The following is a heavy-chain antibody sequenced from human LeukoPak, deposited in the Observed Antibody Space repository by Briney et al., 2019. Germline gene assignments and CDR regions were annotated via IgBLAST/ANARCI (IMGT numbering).Heavy chain of an antibody. CDR1: GGSFSGYY. V-gene: IGHV4-34*01. J-gene: IGHJ4*02. D-gene: IGHD2-21*02. CDR3: ARVYCGGDCYSGGPKYYFDY. CDR2: INQSGST. Sequence: SETLSLTCAVYGGSFSGYYWSWIRQPPGKGLEWIGEINQSGSTNYNPSLKSRVTISVDTSKNQFSLKLSSVTAADTAVYYCARVYCGGDCYSGGPKYYFDYWGQGTLVTVSS.